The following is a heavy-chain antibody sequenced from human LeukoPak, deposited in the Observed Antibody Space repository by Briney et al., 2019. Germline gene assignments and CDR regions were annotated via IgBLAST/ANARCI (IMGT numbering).Heavy chain of an antibody. J-gene: IGHJ4*02. CDR1: GGSISSYY. CDR2: IYYSGST. D-gene: IGHD5-12*01. CDR3: ARAGGRDFHFDS. Sequence: KSSETLSLTCTVSGGSISSYYWSWIRQPPGKGLEWIGYIYYSGSTNYNPSLKSRVTISVDTSKNQFSLRLTSVTAADTAVYYCARAGGRDFHFDSWGQGTLVTVSS. V-gene: IGHV4-59*12.